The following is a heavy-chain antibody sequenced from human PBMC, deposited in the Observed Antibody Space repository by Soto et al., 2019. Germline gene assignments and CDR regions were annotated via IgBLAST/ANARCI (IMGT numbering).Heavy chain of an antibody. CDR2: IYPGDSDT. CDR3: ARHRVGDFWSGYKSYYYYGMDV. CDR1: GYSFTSYW. Sequence: GESLKISCKGSGYSFTSYWIGWVRQMPGKGLEWMGIIYPGDSDTRYSPSFQGQVTISADKSISPAYLQWSSLKASDTAMYYCARHRVGDFWSGYKSYYYYGMDVWGQGTSVTVSS. D-gene: IGHD3-3*01. J-gene: IGHJ6*02. V-gene: IGHV5-51*01.